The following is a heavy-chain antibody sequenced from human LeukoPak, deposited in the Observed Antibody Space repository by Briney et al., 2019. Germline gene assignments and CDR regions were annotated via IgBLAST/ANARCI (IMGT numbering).Heavy chain of an antibody. Sequence: GASVKVSCKASGYTFTGYYIHWVRQAPGQGLEWMGWINPNSGGTNYAQKFQGRVTMTRDTSISTAYMELSRLRSDDTAVYYCARDGDVGATTIDYYMDVWGKGTTVTVSS. V-gene: IGHV1-2*02. J-gene: IGHJ6*03. CDR3: ARDGDVGATTIDYYMDV. D-gene: IGHD1-26*01. CDR2: INPNSGGT. CDR1: GYTFTGYY.